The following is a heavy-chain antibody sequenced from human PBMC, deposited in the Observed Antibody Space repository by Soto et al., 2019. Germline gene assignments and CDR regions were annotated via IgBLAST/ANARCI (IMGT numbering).Heavy chain of an antibody. CDR2: ISAYNGNR. D-gene: IGHD6-19*01. V-gene: IGHV1-18*01. CDR3: ARDGITLAGSFDY. CDR1: GYTFFNYG. J-gene: IGHJ4*02. Sequence: QVQLVQSGAEVKKPGASVKVSCKASGYTFFNYGISWVRQAPGHGLEWMGWISAYNGNRNYAGKFQGRATMTTETSTSTAYMELRSLRSDDTAVDYCARDGITLAGSFDYWGQGTLVTVSS.